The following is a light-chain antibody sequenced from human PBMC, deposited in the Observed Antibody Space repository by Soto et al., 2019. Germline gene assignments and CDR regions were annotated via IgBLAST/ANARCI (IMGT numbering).Light chain of an antibody. CDR2: AAS. V-gene: IGKV1-39*01. CDR3: QQSSITPWT. J-gene: IGKJ1*01. Sequence: DIQMTQSPSSLSASVGDRVTITCRASQSISRYLNWYQQKPGKAPKFLIYAASSLESGVPSRFSGSGSGIDFTLTISSLQPDDYATYYCQQSSITPWTFGQGTKVDIK. CDR1: QSISRY.